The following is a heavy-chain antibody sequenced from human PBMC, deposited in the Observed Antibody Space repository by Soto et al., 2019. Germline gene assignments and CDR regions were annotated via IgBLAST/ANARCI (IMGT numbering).Heavy chain of an antibody. CDR3: ARGHGLYYYGSSHNDV. V-gene: IGHV1-69*12. CDR1: GGTFSSYA. Sequence: QVQLVQSGAEVKKPGSSVKVSCKASGGTFSSYAISWVRQAPGQGLEWMGGIIPIFGTANYAQKFQGRVTITADEXTXXAYMELSSLRSEDTAVYYCARGHGLYYYGSSHNDVWGQGTTVTVSS. CDR2: IIPIFGTA. J-gene: IGHJ6*02. D-gene: IGHD3-10*01.